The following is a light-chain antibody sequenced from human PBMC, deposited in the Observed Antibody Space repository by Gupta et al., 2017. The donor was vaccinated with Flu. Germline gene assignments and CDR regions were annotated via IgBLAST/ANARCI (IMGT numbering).Light chain of an antibody. CDR3: SSYTTTRV. V-gene: IGLV2-14*03. J-gene: IGLJ3*02. CDR2: DVD. CDR1: SSDFGGHEY. Sequence: TATSSDFGGHEYVSWYQQHPGKAPTLIIYDVDHRPSGVSNRFSGSKSSNTASLTISGLQAEDEADYYCSSYTTTRVFGGGTKLTVL.